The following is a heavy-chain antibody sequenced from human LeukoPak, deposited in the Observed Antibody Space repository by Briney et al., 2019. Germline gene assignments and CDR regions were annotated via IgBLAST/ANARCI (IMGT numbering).Heavy chain of an antibody. CDR2: ISSDGSST. Sequence: GGSLRLSCAASGFALSSYWMHWVRQAPGKGLVWVSRISSDGSSTTYADSVKGRFTISRDNAKNTLYLQMNSLRAEDTAVYYCATWVFLGESGYYDYWGQGTLVTVSS. D-gene: IGHD3-10*01. CDR3: ATWVFLGESGYYDY. CDR1: GFALSSYW. J-gene: IGHJ4*02. V-gene: IGHV3-74*01.